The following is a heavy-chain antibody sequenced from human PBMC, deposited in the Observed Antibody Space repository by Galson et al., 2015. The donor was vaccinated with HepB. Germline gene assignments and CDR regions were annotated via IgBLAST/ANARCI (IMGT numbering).Heavy chain of an antibody. CDR2: ISRTSRVI. CDR3: ARDSGGDVDFDY. V-gene: IGHV3-48*01. D-gene: IGHD4-17*01. J-gene: IGHJ4*02. CDR1: GFSFGNYG. Sequence: SLRLSCAASGFSFGNYGMAWVRQAPGKGLEWLSYISRTSRVISYADSVKGRFTVSRDNARGSLYMEMNSLSVEDTAIYYCARDSGGDVDFDYWGQGALVTVSS.